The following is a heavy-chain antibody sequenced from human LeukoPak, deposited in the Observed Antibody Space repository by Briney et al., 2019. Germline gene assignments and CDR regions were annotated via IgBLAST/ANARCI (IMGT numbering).Heavy chain of an antibody. CDR3: ARDNSGWDYYFAY. D-gene: IGHD6-19*01. CDR1: GYTFTSYA. V-gene: IGHV1-2*02. J-gene: IGHJ4*02. CDR2: INPNTGGT. Sequence: GASVKVSCKASGYTFTSYAMDWVRQAPGQGLEWMGWINPNTGGTNYARKFQGRVTMTRDTSISTAYMELNRLRSDDTAVYYCARDNSGWDYYFAYWGQGTLVTVSS.